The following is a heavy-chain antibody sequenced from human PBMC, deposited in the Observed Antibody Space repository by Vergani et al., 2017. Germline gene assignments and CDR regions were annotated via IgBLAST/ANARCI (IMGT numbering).Heavy chain of an antibody. J-gene: IGHJ6*03. D-gene: IGHD3-3*01. Sequence: QVQLVQSGAEVKKPGASVKVSCKASGYTFTSYAMHWVRQAPGQRLEWMGWINAGNGNTKYSQKFQGRVTITRDTSASTAYMELSSLRSEDTAVYYCAXDNEYYDFWSGYYRPYYYYMDVWGKGTTVTVSS. CDR1: GYTFTSYA. CDR2: INAGNGNT. V-gene: IGHV1-3*01. CDR3: AXDNEYYDFWSGYYRPYYYYMDV.